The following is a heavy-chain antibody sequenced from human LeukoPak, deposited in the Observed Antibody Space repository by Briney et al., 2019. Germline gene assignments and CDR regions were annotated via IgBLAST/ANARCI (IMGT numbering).Heavy chain of an antibody. CDR1: GGSIRSYY. D-gene: IGHD6-13*01. J-gene: IGHJ6*02. V-gene: IGHV4-59*01. CDR3: ARVDAGSWGYYYYYGMDV. Sequence: SETLSLTCTVSGGSIRSYYWSWIRQPPGKGLEWIGYIYYSGSTNYNPSLKSRVTISVDTSKNQFSLKLSSVTAADTAVYYCARVDAGSWGYYYYYGMDVWGQGTTVTVSS. CDR2: IYYSGST.